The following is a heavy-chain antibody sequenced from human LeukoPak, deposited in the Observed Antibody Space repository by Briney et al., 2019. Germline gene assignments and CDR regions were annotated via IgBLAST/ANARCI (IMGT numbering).Heavy chain of an antibody. D-gene: IGHD6-19*01. J-gene: IGHJ4*02. Sequence: PGGSLRLSCAASGFTFSSCWMSWVRQAPGKGLEWVANIKQDGSEKYYVDSVKGRLTISRDNAKNSLYLQMNSLRAEDTAVYYCARGRSGWFTRAYYFDYWGQGTLVTVSS. CDR3: ARGRSGWFTRAYYFDY. V-gene: IGHV3-7*03. CDR2: IKQDGSEK. CDR1: GFTFSSCW.